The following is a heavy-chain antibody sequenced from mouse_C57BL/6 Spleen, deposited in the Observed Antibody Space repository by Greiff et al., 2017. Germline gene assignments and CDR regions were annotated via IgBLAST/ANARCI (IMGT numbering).Heavy chain of an antibody. D-gene: IGHD2-1*01. CDR2: IYPGDGDT. CDR1: GYAFSSYW. J-gene: IGHJ2*01. CDR3: ATRRVYYGSLDY. V-gene: IGHV1-80*01. Sequence: VQLQQSGAELVKPGASVKISCKASGYAFSSYWMNWVKQRPGKGLEWIGQIYPGDGDTNYNGKFKGKATLTADKSSSTAYMQLSSLTSEDSAVYFCATRRVYYGSLDYWGQGTTLTVSS.